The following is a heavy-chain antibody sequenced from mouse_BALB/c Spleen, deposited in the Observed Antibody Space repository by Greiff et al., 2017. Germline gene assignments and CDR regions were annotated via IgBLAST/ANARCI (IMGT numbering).Heavy chain of an antibody. CDR1: GFTFSSYA. D-gene: IGHD1-1*01. CDR3: ARGRPSSYYFDY. V-gene: IGHV5-6-5*01. J-gene: IGHJ2*01. CDR2: ISSGGST. Sequence: EVMLVESGGGLVKPGGSLKLSCAASGFTFSSYAMPWVRQTPEKRLEWVASISSGGSTYYPDSVKGRFTISRDNARNILYLQMSSLRSEDTAMYYCARGRPSSYYFDYWGQGTTLTVSS.